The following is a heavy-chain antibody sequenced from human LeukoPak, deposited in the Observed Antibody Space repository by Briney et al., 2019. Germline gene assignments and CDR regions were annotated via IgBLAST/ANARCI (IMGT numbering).Heavy chain of an antibody. V-gene: IGHV4-39*01. CDR3: ARATPILGYCSSTSCYVDAFDI. J-gene: IGHJ3*02. Sequence: TSETLSLTCTVSGGSISSSSYYWGWIRQPPGKGLEWIGSIYYSGSTYYNPSLKSRVTISVDTSKNQFSLKLSSVTAADTAVYCCARATPILGYCSSTSCYVDAFDIWGQGTMVTVSS. D-gene: IGHD2-2*01. CDR2: IYYSGST. CDR1: GGSISSSSYY.